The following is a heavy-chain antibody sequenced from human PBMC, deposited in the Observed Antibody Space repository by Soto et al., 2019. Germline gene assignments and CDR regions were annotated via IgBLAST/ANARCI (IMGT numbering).Heavy chain of an antibody. Sequence: PLVNPTHTLTLTCNFSGFSLRASGVGVGWIRQPPGKALEWLELIYWYDDKRYSPSLKSMLTITKDTSKKEVVLTMTNMDPVDTATYYCARTGLYYDFWSGPLDYWGQGTLVTVSS. D-gene: IGHD3-3*01. V-gene: IGHV2-5*01. CDR1: GFSLRASGVG. CDR2: IYWYDDK. CDR3: ARTGLYYDFWSGPLDY. J-gene: IGHJ4*02.